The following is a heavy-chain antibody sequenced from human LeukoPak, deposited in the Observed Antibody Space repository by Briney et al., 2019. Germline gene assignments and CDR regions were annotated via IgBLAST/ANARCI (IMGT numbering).Heavy chain of an antibody. V-gene: IGHV3-33*01. D-gene: IGHD2-15*01. CDR1: GFTFSSYS. CDR2: MWYDGSNQ. J-gene: IGHJ4*02. Sequence: SGGSLRLSCAASGFTFSSYSMHWVRQAPGKALEWVAVMWYDGSNQYYADSVKGRFTISRDTSKNTLCLQMNSLRAEDTAVYYCARDSGVGGSFDCWGQGTLVTVSS. CDR3: ARDSGVGGSFDC.